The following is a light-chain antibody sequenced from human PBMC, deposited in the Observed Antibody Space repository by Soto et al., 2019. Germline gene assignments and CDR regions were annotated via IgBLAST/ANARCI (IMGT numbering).Light chain of an antibody. CDR2: DAS. CDR1: QSISSW. Sequence: DIQMTQSPSTLSASVGVRVTITCRASQSISSWLAWYQQKPGKAPKLLIYDASSLESGVPSRFSGSGSGTEFTLTISSLQPDDFATYYCQQRSNWPPTWTFGQGTKVDIK. J-gene: IGKJ1*01. CDR3: QQRSNWPPTWT. V-gene: IGKV1-5*01.